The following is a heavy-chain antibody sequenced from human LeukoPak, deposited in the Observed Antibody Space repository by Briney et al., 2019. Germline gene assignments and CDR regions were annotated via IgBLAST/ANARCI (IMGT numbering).Heavy chain of an antibody. D-gene: IGHD6-19*01. V-gene: IGHV4-39*01. CDR3: ARGLEVAGNYFDY. J-gene: IGHJ4*02. Sequence: PSETLSLTCTVSGGSISSSSYYWGWIRQPPGKGLEWIGSIYYSGSTYYNPSLKSRVTISVDTSKNQFSLKLSSVTAADTAVHYCARGLEVAGNYFDYWGQGTLVTVSS. CDR1: GGSISSSSYY. CDR2: IYYSGST.